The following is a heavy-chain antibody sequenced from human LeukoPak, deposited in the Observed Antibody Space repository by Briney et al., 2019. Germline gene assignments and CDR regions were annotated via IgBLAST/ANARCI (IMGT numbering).Heavy chain of an antibody. CDR1: GFTFRTYA. CDR2: ITGDGSST. CDR3: ATERSLGY. D-gene: IGHD6-13*01. J-gene: IGHJ4*02. V-gene: IGHV3-74*01. Sequence: GGSLRLSCAVSGFTFRTYAMSWVRQAPGKGLVWVSRITGDGSSTSYADSVKGRFTVSRDNARNTVYLQMDSLRAEDTAVYYCATERSLGYWGQGTLVTVSS.